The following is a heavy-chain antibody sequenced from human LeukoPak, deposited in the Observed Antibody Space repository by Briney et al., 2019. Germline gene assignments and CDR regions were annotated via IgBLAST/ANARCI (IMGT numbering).Heavy chain of an antibody. Sequence: GRSLRLSCAASGFTFSSYAMHWVRQAPGKGLEWVAVISYDGSNKYYADSVKGRFTISRDNSKSTLYLQMNSLRAEDTAVYYCARQYSSSWYYFDYWGQGTLVTVSS. CDR2: ISYDGSNK. CDR3: ARQYSSSWYYFDY. V-gene: IGHV3-30*04. CDR1: GFTFSSYA. D-gene: IGHD6-13*01. J-gene: IGHJ4*02.